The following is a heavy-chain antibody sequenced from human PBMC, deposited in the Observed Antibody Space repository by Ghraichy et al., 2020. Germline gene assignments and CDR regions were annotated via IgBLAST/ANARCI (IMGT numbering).Heavy chain of an antibody. D-gene: IGHD2-21*02. CDR1: GFTFSSYS. Sequence: GESLNISCAASGFTFSSYSMNWVRQAPGKGLEWVSSISSSSSYIYYADSVKGRFTISRDNAKNSLYLQMNSLRAEDTAVYYCAREVYCGGDCYQINAFDIWGQGTMVTVSS. J-gene: IGHJ3*02. CDR3: AREVYCGGDCYQINAFDI. CDR2: ISSSSSYI. V-gene: IGHV3-21*01.